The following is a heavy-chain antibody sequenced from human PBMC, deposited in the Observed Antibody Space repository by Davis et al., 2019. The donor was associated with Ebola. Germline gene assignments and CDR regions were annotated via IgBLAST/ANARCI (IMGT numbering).Heavy chain of an antibody. D-gene: IGHD6-19*01. CDR2: INAGNGDT. V-gene: IGHV1-3*01. J-gene: IGHJ4*02. CDR1: GYIFTLYA. Sequence: AASVKVSCRASGYIFTLYAIHWVRQAPGQRLEWMGWINAGNGDTKYSQKFQGRVTITRDTSASTAYMELSSLKSEDTAVYYCARGEQWLVQDYWGQGTLVTVSS. CDR3: ARGEQWLVQDY.